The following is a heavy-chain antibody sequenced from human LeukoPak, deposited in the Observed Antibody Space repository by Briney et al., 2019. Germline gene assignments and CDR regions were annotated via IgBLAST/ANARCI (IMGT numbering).Heavy chain of an antibody. Sequence: SETLSLTCTVSGGSISSYYWSWIRQPAGKGLEWIGRIYTSGSTNYNPSLKSRVTMSVDTSKNQFSLKLSSVTAADTAVYYCARGAMVRGVISYYYYYMDVWGKGTTVTISS. J-gene: IGHJ6*03. D-gene: IGHD3-10*01. CDR1: GGSISSYY. V-gene: IGHV4-4*07. CDR2: IYTSGST. CDR3: ARGAMVRGVISYYYYYMDV.